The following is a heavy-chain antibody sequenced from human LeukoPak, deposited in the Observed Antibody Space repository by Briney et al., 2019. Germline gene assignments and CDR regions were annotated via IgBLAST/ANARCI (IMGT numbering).Heavy chain of an antibody. J-gene: IGHJ5*02. CDR2: IYYSGSP. V-gene: IGHV4-59*01. CDR1: GGSISSYY. D-gene: IGHD3-10*01. Sequence: SETLSLTCTVSGGSISSYYWSWIRQPPSKRLEWIGYIYYSGSPNYNPSLKGQATISVDTSKNQFSLKLSSVTAADTAVYYCARGWFGEELMAWGQGTLVTVSS. CDR3: ARGWFGEELMA.